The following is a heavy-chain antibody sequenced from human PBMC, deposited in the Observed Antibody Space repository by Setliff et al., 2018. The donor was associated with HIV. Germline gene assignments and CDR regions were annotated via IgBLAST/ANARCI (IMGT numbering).Heavy chain of an antibody. J-gene: IGHJ6*03. CDR3: ARGIWSATTADYYLDV. V-gene: IGHV1-2*06. D-gene: IGHD3-3*01. CDR1: GYTFIDYF. Sequence: GGSVKVSCKASGYTFIDYFLHWVRQAPGQGLEWMERINPNTGGTNYAQKFQGRVTMTRDTSISTAYMELSRLTSDDTALYYCARGIWSATTADYYLDVWGKGTTVTVSS. CDR2: INPNTGGT.